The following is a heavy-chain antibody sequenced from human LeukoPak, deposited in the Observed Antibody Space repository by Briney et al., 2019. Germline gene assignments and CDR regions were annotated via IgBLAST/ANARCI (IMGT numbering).Heavy chain of an antibody. J-gene: IGHJ4*02. CDR3: ARGWVGHGRSWGALDF. CDR2: IGTVTDT. D-gene: IGHD1-26*01. CDR1: GFNFKNYD. V-gene: IGHV3-13*01. Sequence: GGSLRLSCAASGFNFKNYDFHWVRQAAGKRLEWVSGIGTVTDTFYLDSVEGRFTISRENAKNSFYLQMNGLRAGDTAVYYCARGWVGHGRSWGALDFWGQGILVTVSS.